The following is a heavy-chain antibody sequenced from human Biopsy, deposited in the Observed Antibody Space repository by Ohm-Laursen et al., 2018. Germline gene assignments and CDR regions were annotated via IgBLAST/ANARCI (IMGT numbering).Heavy chain of an antibody. CDR3: VGGQRGPPIGVTVPGDAFDL. D-gene: IGHD2/OR15-2a*01. CDR1: GVTFDTYA. V-gene: IGHV1-69*01. Sequence: SSVKVSCKASGVTFDTYAFGWVRQAPGQGLEWMGGRIPYFNTIYYARNFQDRAVITAGRSARTTDMQLSGLRPDDTAVYYCVGGQRGPPIGVTVPGDAFDLWGPGTMVTVSP. J-gene: IGHJ3*01. CDR2: RIPYFNTI.